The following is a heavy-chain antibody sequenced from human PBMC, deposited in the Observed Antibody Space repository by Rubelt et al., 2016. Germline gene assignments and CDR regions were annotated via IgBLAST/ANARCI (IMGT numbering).Heavy chain of an antibody. CDR2: IFHSGST. J-gene: IGHJ6*02. D-gene: IGHD1/OR15-1a*01. V-gene: IGHV4-4*02. CDR1: GGSISSNNW. Sequence: GGSISSNNWWTWLRQPPGKGLEWIGEIFHSGSTTYNPSLKSRVTISVDNSKNQFSLNLYSVTAADTAVYYCARDNWDKVGQSWYFYGMDVWGLGTAVTVSS. CDR3: ARDNWDKVGQSWYFYGMDV.